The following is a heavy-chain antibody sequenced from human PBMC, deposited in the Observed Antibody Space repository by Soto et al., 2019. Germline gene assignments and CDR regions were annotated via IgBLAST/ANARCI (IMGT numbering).Heavy chain of an antibody. D-gene: IGHD2-2*01. V-gene: IGHV3-21*06. CDR2: ISSSTSYV. CDR1: GFAFSRYG. J-gene: IGHJ5*01. Sequence: GGSLRLSCAASGFAFSRYGMNWLRQAPGKGLEWVASISSSTSYVYYADSVKGRFSISRDNAENILYLEMYALRIEDTAVYYCARDPSEGRVGNWFESWGQGTLVTVSS. CDR3: ARDPSEGRVGNWFES.